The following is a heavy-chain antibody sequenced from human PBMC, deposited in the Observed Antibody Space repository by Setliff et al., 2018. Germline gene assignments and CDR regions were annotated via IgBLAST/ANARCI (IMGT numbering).Heavy chain of an antibody. V-gene: IGHV1-2*02. Sequence: ASVKVSCKASGYSFTDYFIHWVRQAPGLGLEWMGWINPNTGGMNFAQRFQGRVTLTRDTSITTAYMEVSILTSDDTAVYYCARDPFLVQQFPYYMDVWGKGTTVTVSS. D-gene: IGHD6-13*01. CDR3: ARDPFLVQQFPYYMDV. CDR2: INPNTGGM. CDR1: GYSFTDYF. J-gene: IGHJ6*03.